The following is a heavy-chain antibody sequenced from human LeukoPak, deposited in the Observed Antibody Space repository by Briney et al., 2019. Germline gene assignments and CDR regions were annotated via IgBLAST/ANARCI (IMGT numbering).Heavy chain of an antibody. D-gene: IGHD6-13*01. CDR1: GYTFTSYD. Sequence: ASVKVSCKASGYTFTSYDINWVRQATGQGLEWMGWMNPNCGNTGYAQKFQGRVTMTRNTSISTAYMELSRLRSDDTAVYYCARLEQLDLYMDVWGKGTTVTVSS. V-gene: IGHV1-8*01. CDR2: MNPNCGNT. CDR3: ARLEQLDLYMDV. J-gene: IGHJ6*03.